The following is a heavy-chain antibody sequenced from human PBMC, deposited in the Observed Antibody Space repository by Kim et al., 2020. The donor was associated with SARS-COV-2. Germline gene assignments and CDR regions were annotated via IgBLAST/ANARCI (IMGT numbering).Heavy chain of an antibody. V-gene: IGHV3-23*01. CDR3: ARDNLVLGVVNIPGVFGY. CDR1: GFTFSSYG. Sequence: GGSLRLSWAASGFTFSSYGMRWVRQAPGKGLEWVSAICDGGGKKYYADSVKGRFTISRDNSKNTLYLQMNSLRAEDTAVYYCARDNLVLGVVNIPGVFGYCGQGTLVTPSS. CDR2: ICDGGGKK. D-gene: IGHD3-3*01. J-gene: IGHJ4*02.